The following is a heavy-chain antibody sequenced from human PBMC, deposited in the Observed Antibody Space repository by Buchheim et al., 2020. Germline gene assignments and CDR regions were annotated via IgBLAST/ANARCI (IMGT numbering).Heavy chain of an antibody. V-gene: IGHV4-34*01. CDR2: INHSGST. CDR3: ARDYSNTTWMYYYYYYGMDV. J-gene: IGHJ6*02. D-gene: IGHD4-11*01. Sequence: QVQLQQWGAGLLKPSETLSLTCAVYGGSFSGYYWSWIRQPPGKGLEWIGEINHSGSTNYNPSLKSRVTISVDTSKNQFSLKLSSVTAADTAVYYCARDYSNTTWMYYYYYYGMDVWGQGTT. CDR1: GGSFSGYY.